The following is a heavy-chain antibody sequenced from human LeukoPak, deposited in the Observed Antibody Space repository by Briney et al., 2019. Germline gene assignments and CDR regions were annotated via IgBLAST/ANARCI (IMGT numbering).Heavy chain of an antibody. V-gene: IGHV4-59*01. D-gene: IGHD4-17*01. CDR3: ARLPSAGHGYFED. CDR2: FYYAGST. Sequence: PSETLSLTCTVSGDSIRSFFWSWIRQSPGKGLEWIGLFYYAGSTNYNPSLKSRVAISVDTSKNQLSLNLSSVTAADTALYYCARLPSAGHGYFEDWGQGALVTVSS. J-gene: IGHJ4*02. CDR1: GDSIRSFF.